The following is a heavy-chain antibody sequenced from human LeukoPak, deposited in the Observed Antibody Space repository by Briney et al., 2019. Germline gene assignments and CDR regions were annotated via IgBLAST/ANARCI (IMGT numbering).Heavy chain of an antibody. Sequence: SGTLSLTCTVSGGSISSSSYYWGWIRQPPGKGLEWIGSIYYSGSTYYNPSLKSRVTISVDTSKNQFSLKLSSVTAADTAVYYCAIFGWLRYSGHIDYWGQGTLVTVSS. D-gene: IGHD5-12*01. CDR2: IYYSGST. CDR1: GGSISSSSYY. CDR3: AIFGWLRYSGHIDY. V-gene: IGHV4-39*07. J-gene: IGHJ4*02.